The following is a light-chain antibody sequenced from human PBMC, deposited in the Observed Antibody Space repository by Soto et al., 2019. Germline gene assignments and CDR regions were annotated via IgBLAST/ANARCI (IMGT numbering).Light chain of an antibody. J-gene: IGLJ2*01. V-gene: IGLV3-25*03. CDR2: KDS. Sequence: SYELTQPPSVSVSPGQTARITCSGDALPKQYAHWYQQKPGQAPVLIIYKDSERPAGIPERFSGSSSGTTVTLTISGVQAEDEADYYCQSGDSSSTSVVFGRGTKLTVL. CDR1: ALPKQY. CDR3: QSGDSSSTSVV.